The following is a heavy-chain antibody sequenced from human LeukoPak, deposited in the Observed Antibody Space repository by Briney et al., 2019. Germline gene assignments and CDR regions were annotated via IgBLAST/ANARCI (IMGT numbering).Heavy chain of an antibody. J-gene: IGHJ4*02. D-gene: IGHD3-3*01. Sequence: GGSLRLSCAASGFTFSSYSMNWVRQAPGKGLVWVSYISSSSSTIYYADSVKGRFTISRDNAKNSLYLQMNSLRAEDTAVYYCAIFGPLRFLEWLDYWGQGTLVTVSS. V-gene: IGHV3-48*01. CDR2: ISSSSSTI. CDR1: GFTFSSYS. CDR3: AIFGPLRFLEWLDY.